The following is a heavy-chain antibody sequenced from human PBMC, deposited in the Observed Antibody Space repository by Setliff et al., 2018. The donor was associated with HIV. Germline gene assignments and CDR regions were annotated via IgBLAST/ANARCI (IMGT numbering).Heavy chain of an antibody. J-gene: IGHJ4*02. CDR2: VIRGGHNT. CDR1: GFSFSNYA. D-gene: IGHD3-22*01. Sequence: GGSLRLSCAASGFSFSNYAMSWVRQAPGKGLEWVSSVIRGGHNTFYADSVKGRFTISRDNSKDTLYLQMSGLTAEDTAVYFCTGYYDSSGYYYGVDYWGQGTLVTVSS. V-gene: IGHV3-23*01. CDR3: TGYYDSSGYYYGVDY.